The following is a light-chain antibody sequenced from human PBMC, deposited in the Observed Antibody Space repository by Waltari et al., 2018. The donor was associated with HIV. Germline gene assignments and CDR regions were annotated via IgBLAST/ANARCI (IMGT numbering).Light chain of an antibody. CDR2: SNN. J-gene: IGLJ2*01. CDR3: SAWDSSLSAVV. CDR1: SNNVGNQG. V-gene: IGLV10-54*04. Sequence: QAGLTQPPSVSKGLRQTATLTCTGNSNNVGNQGAAWLQQHQGHPPKLLSYSNNNRPSGISERFSASRSGNTASLTITGLQPEDEVDYYCSAWDSSLSAVVFGGGTKLTVL.